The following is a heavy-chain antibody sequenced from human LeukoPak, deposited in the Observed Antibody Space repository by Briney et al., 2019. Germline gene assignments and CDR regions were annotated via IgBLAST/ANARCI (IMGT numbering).Heavy chain of an antibody. CDR1: GLTVITYD. V-gene: IGHV3-23*01. D-gene: IGHD3-22*01. CDR3: ANLKLDSSGYKAIDY. CDR2: VSGSGDTT. J-gene: IGHJ4*02. Sequence: GGSLRLSCAASGLTVITYDMSWVRQAPGKGLEWVSSVSGSGDTTYYTNSVKGRFTISRDNSKNTLYLQMNSLRAEDTAVYYCANLKLDSSGYKAIDYWGQGTLVTVSS.